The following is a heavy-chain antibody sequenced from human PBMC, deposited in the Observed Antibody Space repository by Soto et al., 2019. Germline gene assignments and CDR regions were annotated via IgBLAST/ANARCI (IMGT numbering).Heavy chain of an antibody. CDR1: GYTFTTYG. J-gene: IGHJ4*02. D-gene: IGHD2-2*01. V-gene: IGHV1-18*01. Sequence: QVQLVQSGVEVKKPGASVKVSCKASGYTFTTYGISWVRQGPGQGLGWMGWISTSNGNTKYAQRVEGRVTMTTDTSTSTAYMELRSLRSDDTAVYYCAREYCSTTSCYGVDYWGQGILVTVSS. CDR3: AREYCSTTSCYGVDY. CDR2: ISTSNGNT.